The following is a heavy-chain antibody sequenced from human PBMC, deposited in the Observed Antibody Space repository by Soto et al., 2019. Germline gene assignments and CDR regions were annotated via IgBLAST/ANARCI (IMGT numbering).Heavy chain of an antibody. CDR3: ARGYDFWSGYSTNYYYYGMDV. J-gene: IGHJ6*02. CDR1: GYTFTSYY. Sequence: ASVKVSCKASGYTFTSYYMHWVRQAPGQGLEWMGIINPSGGSTSYAQKFQGRVTMTRDTSTSTVYMELSSLRSEDTAVYYCARGYDFWSGYSTNYYYYGMDVWGQGTAVTGSS. D-gene: IGHD3-3*01. CDR2: INPSGGST. V-gene: IGHV1-46*01.